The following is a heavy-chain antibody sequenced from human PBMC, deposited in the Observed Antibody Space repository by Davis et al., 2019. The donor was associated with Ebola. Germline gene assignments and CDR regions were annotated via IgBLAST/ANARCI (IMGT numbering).Heavy chain of an antibody. Sequence: GESLKISCAASGFTFSSYSMNWVRQAPGKGLEWVSYISSSSSTIYYADSVKGRFTISRDNPKKTLFLQMNSLSAEDTAVYYCAKDPNRLWFGHGGDYWGQGILVTVSS. J-gene: IGHJ4*02. CDR2: ISSSSSTI. CDR1: GFTFSSYS. V-gene: IGHV3-48*01. CDR3: AKDPNRLWFGHGGDY. D-gene: IGHD3-10*01.